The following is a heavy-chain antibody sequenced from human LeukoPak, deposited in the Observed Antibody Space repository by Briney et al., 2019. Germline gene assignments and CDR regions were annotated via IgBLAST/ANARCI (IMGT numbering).Heavy chain of an antibody. Sequence: SETLSLTCTVSGGSISNDYWSWIRQAAGKELEWIGRIYTRGSTNYNPSLKSRVTISVDTSKNQFSLKLSSVTAADTAVYYCARGTSSGWYGFDSWGQGTLVTVSS. CDR2: IYTRGST. J-gene: IGHJ4*02. D-gene: IGHD6-19*01. CDR1: GGSISNDY. CDR3: ARGTSSGWYGFDS. V-gene: IGHV4-4*07.